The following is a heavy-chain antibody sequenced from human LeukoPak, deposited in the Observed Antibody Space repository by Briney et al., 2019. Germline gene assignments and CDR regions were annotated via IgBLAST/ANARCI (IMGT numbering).Heavy chain of an antibody. Sequence: PSETLSLTCSVSGDSITSGEYYWAWLRQPPGKGLEWLGSVYYSGSIKYNPSLKGRVSIPRDMSKNQFSLNLNSVNATDTAVYYCARRDYAAWFDPWGQGTLVTVSS. CDR3: ARRDYAAWFDP. V-gene: IGHV4-39*07. D-gene: IGHD4/OR15-4a*01. CDR2: VYYSGSI. J-gene: IGHJ5*02. CDR1: GDSITSGEYY.